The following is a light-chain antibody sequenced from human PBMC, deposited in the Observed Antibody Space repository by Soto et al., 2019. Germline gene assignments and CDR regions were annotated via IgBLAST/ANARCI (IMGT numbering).Light chain of an antibody. Sequence: DIQMTQSPFTLSASVGDRVAITCRASQNIGSRLAWYQQKPDEAPKLLIYDASSLQSGVPSRFSGSGSGTEFTLTISSLQPEDFATYYCQQYNSYSPRFGQGTKVDIK. CDR3: QQYNSYSPR. CDR1: QNIGSR. J-gene: IGKJ1*01. V-gene: IGKV1-5*01. CDR2: DAS.